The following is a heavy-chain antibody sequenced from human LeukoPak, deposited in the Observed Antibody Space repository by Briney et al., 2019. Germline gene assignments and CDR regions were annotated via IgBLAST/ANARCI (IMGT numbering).Heavy chain of an antibody. D-gene: IGHD3-22*01. CDR1: GYTFTSYA. CDR2: ISAYNGNT. Sequence: ASVKVSCKASGYTFTSYAMHWVRQAPGQRLEWMGWISAYNGNTNYAQKLQGRVTMTTDTSTSTAYMELRSLRSDDTAVYYCARSVVVTDSLDYWGQGTLVTVSS. V-gene: IGHV1-18*01. CDR3: ARSVVVTDSLDY. J-gene: IGHJ4*02.